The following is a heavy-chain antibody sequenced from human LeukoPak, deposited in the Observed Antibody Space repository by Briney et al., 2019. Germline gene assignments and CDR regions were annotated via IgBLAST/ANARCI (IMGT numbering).Heavy chain of an antibody. CDR2: IFQSGTT. CDR3: ARAGDYYVSGSYLGF. D-gene: IGHD3-10*01. V-gene: IGHV4-38-2*02. CDR1: GYSISGGYY. Sequence: SETLSLTCTVSGYSISGGYYWGWIRQPPGKGLEWIGSIFQSGTTNYNPSLKSRVTISVDTSKNQFSLTLSSVTAADAAVYYCARAGDYYVSGSYLGFWGQGTLVTASS. J-gene: IGHJ4*02.